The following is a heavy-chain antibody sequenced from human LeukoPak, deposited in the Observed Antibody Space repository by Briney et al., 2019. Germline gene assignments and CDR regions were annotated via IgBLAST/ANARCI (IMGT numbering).Heavy chain of an antibody. CDR3: ARVIIRYSSGWYTYYFDY. V-gene: IGHV4-59*01. CDR1: GGSISSYY. D-gene: IGHD6-19*01. J-gene: IGHJ4*02. Sequence: SETLSLTCTVSGGSISSYYWSWIRQPPGKGLEWIGYIYYSGSTNYNPSLKSRVTISVDTSKNQFSLKLSSVTAADTAVYYCARVIIRYSSGWYTYYFDYWGQGTLVTVSS. CDR2: IYYSGST.